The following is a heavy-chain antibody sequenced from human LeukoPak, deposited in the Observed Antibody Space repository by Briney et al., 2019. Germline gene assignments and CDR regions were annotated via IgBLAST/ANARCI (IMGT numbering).Heavy chain of an antibody. Sequence: SETLSLTCAVYGGSFSGCYWSWIRQPPGKGLEWIGEINHSGSTNYNPSLKSRVTISVDTSKNQFSLKLSSVTAADTAVYYCARGWGSSWYFDYWGQGTLVTVSS. J-gene: IGHJ4*02. V-gene: IGHV4-34*01. CDR2: INHSGST. CDR3: ARGWGSSWYFDY. D-gene: IGHD6-13*01. CDR1: GGSFSGCY.